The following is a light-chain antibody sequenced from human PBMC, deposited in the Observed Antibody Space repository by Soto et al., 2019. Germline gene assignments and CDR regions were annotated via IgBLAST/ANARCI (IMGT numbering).Light chain of an antibody. CDR3: CSYAGSSLYV. CDR2: EGN. J-gene: IGLJ1*01. CDR1: TSDVGSYNL. V-gene: IGLV2-23*01. Sequence: QSALTQPASVSGSPGQWITISCSGTTSDVGSYNLVSWHQQHPGKAPILMYNEGNQRSSGVSNRFSGSNSGNAASLTISGLQAEDEADFCGCSYAGSSLYVFGAGTKLTVL.